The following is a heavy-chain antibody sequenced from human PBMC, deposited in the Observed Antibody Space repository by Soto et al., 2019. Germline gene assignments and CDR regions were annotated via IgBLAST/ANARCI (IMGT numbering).Heavy chain of an antibody. CDR2: IRYDGSNK. CDR1: GFTFSSYG. Sequence: GGSLRLSCAASGFTFSSYGMHWVRQAPGKGLEWVAVIRYDGSNKYYADSVKGRFTISRDNSKNSLYLQMNSLRAEDTAVYYCARDSSDDFWSGYLYYWGQGTLVTVSS. CDR3: ARDSSDDFWSGYLYY. D-gene: IGHD3-3*01. V-gene: IGHV3-33*01. J-gene: IGHJ4*02.